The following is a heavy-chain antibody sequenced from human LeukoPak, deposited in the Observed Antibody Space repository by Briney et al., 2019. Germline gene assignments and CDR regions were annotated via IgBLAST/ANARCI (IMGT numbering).Heavy chain of an antibody. Sequence: PGGSLRLSCAASGFTFSSYGMHWVRQALGKGLEWVAVISYDGSNKYYADSVKGRFTISRDNSKNTLYLQMNSLRAEDTAVYYCAKASPNWGFDYWGQGTLVTVSS. CDR3: AKASPNWGFDY. CDR1: GFTFSSYG. J-gene: IGHJ4*02. D-gene: IGHD7-27*01. V-gene: IGHV3-30*18. CDR2: ISYDGSNK.